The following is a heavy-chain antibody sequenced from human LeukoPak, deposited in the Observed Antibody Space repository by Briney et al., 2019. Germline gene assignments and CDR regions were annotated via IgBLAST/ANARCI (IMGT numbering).Heavy chain of an antibody. Sequence: GSLRLSCAASGFTFNDYYMSWIRQAPGKGLEWISYISSSGSSIYHADSVKGRFTLSRDNAKNSLYLQMNSLRAEDTAVYYCATDLVLRDGENYLLNYYFDYWGQGTLVTVSS. CDR3: ATDLVLRDGENYLLNYYFDY. J-gene: IGHJ4*02. CDR1: GFTFNDYY. D-gene: IGHD2/OR15-2a*01. CDR2: ISSSGSSI. V-gene: IGHV3-11*01.